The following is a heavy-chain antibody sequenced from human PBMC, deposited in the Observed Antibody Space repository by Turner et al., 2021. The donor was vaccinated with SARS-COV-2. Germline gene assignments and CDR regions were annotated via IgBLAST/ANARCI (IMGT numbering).Heavy chain of an antibody. Sequence: LQLQESGPGLVKPSETLSPTCTLSAGSISSSGSYWGWIRPPPGKGLEWIGSIYYSGSTYYNPSLNSRVTISVDTSKNKFSLKLSSVTAADRAVYHCAGEVVTTTRPYYYGMDVWGQGTTVTVSS. CDR3: AGEVVTTTRPYYYGMDV. D-gene: IGHD2-15*01. V-gene: IGHV4-39*02. J-gene: IGHJ6*02. CDR2: IYYSGST. CDR1: AGSISSSGSY.